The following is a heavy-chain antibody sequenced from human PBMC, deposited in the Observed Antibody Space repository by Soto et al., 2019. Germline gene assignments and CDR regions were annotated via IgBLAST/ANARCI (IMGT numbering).Heavy chain of an antibody. CDR2: IYHSGTT. D-gene: IGHD2-2*02. CDR1: GYSITSDFY. V-gene: IGHV4-38-2*01. CDR3: VRIGREGTSFYSWFDP. J-gene: IGHJ5*02. Sequence: PSETLSLTCLVSGYSITSDFYWGWIREPPGKGLEWIGSIYHSGTTYSDPSLKSRLTISVDTSKNQFSLMLTSVTAADTAVYYCVRIGREGTSFYSWFDPWGQGSLVTVLL.